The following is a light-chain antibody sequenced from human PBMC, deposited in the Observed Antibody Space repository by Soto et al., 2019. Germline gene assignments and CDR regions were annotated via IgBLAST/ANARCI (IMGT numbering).Light chain of an antibody. CDR2: DVS. J-gene: IGLJ2*01. V-gene: IGLV2-14*01. CDR1: SSDVGGYNY. Sequence: QSALTQPASVSGSPGQSITISCTGTSSDVGGYNYVSWYQQHPGKAPKLMIYDVSNRPSGVSNRFSGSKSGNTASLTISGLQAEDEADYYCSSYTSSSTSVVFGGGTKVTDL. CDR3: SSYTSSSTSVV.